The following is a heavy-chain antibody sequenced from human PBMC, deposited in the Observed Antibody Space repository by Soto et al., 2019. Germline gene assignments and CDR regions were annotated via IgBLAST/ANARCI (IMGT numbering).Heavy chain of an antibody. CDR2: IYYSGST. Sequence: PSETLSLTCAVYGGSISSGDYYWSWIRQPPGKGLEWIGYIYYSGSTYYNPSLKSRVTISVDTSKNQFSLKLSSVTAADTAVYYCARQLLWFGEALRYYYGMDVWGQGTTVTVSS. J-gene: IGHJ6*02. CDR3: ARQLLWFGEALRYYYGMDV. V-gene: IGHV4-30-4*01. D-gene: IGHD3-10*01. CDR1: GGSISSGDYY.